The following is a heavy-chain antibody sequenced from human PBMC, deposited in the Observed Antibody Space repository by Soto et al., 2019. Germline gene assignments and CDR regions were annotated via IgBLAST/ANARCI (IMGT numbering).Heavy chain of an antibody. CDR1: GFTFSIDS. Sequence: AGGSLRLSCEASGFTFSIDSMSWVRQTPGKGLEWVSTISGDGARTSYADSVRGRFTISRDNSKNTLYLQMNSLRAEDAAVYYCAKVGGWGSPFGPWGQGTLVTVSS. D-gene: IGHD3-10*01. J-gene: IGHJ5*02. CDR3: AKVGGWGSPFGP. CDR2: ISGDGART. V-gene: IGHV3-23*01.